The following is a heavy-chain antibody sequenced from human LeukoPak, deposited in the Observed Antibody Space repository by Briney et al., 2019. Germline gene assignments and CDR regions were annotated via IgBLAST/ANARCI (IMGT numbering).Heavy chain of an antibody. Sequence: KPSETLSLTCTVSGGSISSSSYYWGWIRQPPGKGLEWIGSIYYSGSTYYNPSLKSRVTISVDTSKNQFSLKLSSVTAADTAVYYCASDYCSGGSCYSGFGYWGQGTLVTVSS. V-gene: IGHV4-39*01. CDR2: IYYSGST. J-gene: IGHJ4*02. D-gene: IGHD2-15*01. CDR1: GGSISSSSYY. CDR3: ASDYCSGGSCYSGFGY.